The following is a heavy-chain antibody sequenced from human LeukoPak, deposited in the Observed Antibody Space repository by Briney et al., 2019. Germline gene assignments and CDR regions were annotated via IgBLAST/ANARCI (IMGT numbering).Heavy chain of an antibody. Sequence: SETLSLTCTVSGGSISSYYWSWIRQPPGKGLEWIGYIYYSGSTNYNPSLKSRVTISVDTPKNQFSLKLSSVTAAGTAVYYCAASTTVRDYWGQGTLVTVSS. CDR1: GGSISSYY. CDR2: IYYSGST. V-gene: IGHV4-59*01. CDR3: AASTTVRDY. D-gene: IGHD4-17*01. J-gene: IGHJ4*02.